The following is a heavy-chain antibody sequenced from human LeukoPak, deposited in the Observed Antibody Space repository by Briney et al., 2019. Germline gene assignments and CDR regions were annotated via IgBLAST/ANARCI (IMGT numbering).Heavy chain of an antibody. Sequence: SETLSLTCTVSGGSISSYYWSWIRQPPGKGLEWIGYIYYSGSTNYNPSLKSRVTISVDTSKNQFSLKLSSVTAADTAVYYCARRGWLHPGNFDYWGQGTLVTVSS. D-gene: IGHD5-24*01. J-gene: IGHJ4*02. CDR2: IYYSGST. V-gene: IGHV4-59*12. CDR3: ARRGWLHPGNFDY. CDR1: GGSISSYY.